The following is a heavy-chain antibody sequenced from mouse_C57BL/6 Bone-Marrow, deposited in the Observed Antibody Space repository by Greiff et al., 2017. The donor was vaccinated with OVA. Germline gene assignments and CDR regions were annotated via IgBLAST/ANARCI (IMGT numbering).Heavy chain of an antibody. CDR2: IRNKANGYTT. Sequence: DVMLVESGGGLVQPGGSLSLSCAASGFTFTDYYMSWVRQPPGKALEWLGFIRNKANGYTTEYSASVKGRFTISRDNSQSILYLQMNALRAEDSATYYCARWDYSNPYWYFDVWGTGTTVTVSS. CDR3: ARWDYSNPYWYFDV. J-gene: IGHJ1*03. D-gene: IGHD2-5*01. CDR1: GFTFTDYY. V-gene: IGHV7-3*01.